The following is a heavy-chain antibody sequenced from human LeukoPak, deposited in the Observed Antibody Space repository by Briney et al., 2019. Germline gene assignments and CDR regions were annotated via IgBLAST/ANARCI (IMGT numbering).Heavy chain of an antibody. CDR3: AKDPIVVDAFDI. J-gene: IGHJ3*02. CDR1: GFTFSSYA. V-gene: IGHV3-23*01. Sequence: GASLRLSCAASGFTFSSYAISWVRQAPGKGLEWVSAISGSGGSTYYADSVKGRFTISRDNSKNTLYLQMNSLRAEDTAVYYCAKDPIVVDAFDIWGQGTMVTVSS. D-gene: IGHD2-15*01. CDR2: ISGSGGST.